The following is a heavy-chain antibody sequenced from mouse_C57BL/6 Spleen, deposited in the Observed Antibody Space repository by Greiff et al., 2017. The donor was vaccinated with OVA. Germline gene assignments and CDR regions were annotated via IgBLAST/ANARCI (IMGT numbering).Heavy chain of an antibody. CDR3: TRIYDGPFAY. V-gene: IGHV5-9-1*02. CDR2: ISSGGDYI. J-gene: IGHJ3*01. CDR1: GFTFSSYA. D-gene: IGHD2-3*01. Sequence: EVMLVESGEGLVKPGGSLKLSCAASGFTFSSYAMSWVRQTPEKRLEWVAYISSGGDYIYYADTVKGRFTISRDNARNTLYLQMSSLKSEDTAMYYCTRIYDGPFAYWGQGTLVTVSA.